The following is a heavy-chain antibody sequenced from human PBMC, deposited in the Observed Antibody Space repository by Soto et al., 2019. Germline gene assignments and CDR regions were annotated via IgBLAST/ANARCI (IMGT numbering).Heavy chain of an antibody. Sequence: QITLNESGPTVVRPTETLTLTCRFSGFSLTTSGVGVGWIRQSPGKAPEGLALIYWDDDKRYSASLKSRLTITKDTDKNPVVLTVSDLDPTDTATYYCAHRVLRTVFGLVTTTAIYFDFWGQGTPVAVSS. CDR1: GFSLTTSGVG. V-gene: IGHV2-5*02. CDR2: IYWDDDK. CDR3: AHRVLRTVFGLVTTTAIYFDF. J-gene: IGHJ4*02. D-gene: IGHD3-3*01.